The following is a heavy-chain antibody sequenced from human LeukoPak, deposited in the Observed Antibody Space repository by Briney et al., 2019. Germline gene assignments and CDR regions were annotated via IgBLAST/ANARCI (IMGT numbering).Heavy chain of an antibody. J-gene: IGHJ4*02. Sequence: ASVKVSCKVSGYTLTELSMHWVRQAPGKGLEWMGGFDPEDGETIYAQKFQGRVTMTEDTSTDTAYMELSSLRSEDTAVYYCATDFRSGSPGAFDYWGQGTLVTVSS. CDR2: FDPEDGET. D-gene: IGHD1-26*01. V-gene: IGHV1-24*01. CDR1: GYTLTELS. CDR3: ATDFRSGSPGAFDY.